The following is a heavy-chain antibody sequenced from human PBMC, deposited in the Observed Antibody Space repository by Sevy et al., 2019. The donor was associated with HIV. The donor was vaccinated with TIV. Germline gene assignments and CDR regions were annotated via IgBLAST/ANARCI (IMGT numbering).Heavy chain of an antibody. CDR3: ARLSCGGGTCYSAFDI. V-gene: IGHV3-7*01. CDR1: EFTFGNYW. D-gene: IGHD2-21*02. J-gene: IGHJ3*02. CDR2: INQDGSGE. Sequence: GGSLRLSCEASEFTFGNYWMIWIRQAPGKGLEWVAAINQDGSGEKNVDSMKGRFTISRDNAKNSLYLQMNSLRDEDTAVYYCARLSCGGGTCYSAFDIWGQRTVVTVSS.